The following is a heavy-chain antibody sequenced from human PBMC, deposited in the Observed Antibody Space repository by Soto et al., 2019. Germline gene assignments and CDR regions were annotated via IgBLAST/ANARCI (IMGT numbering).Heavy chain of an antibody. J-gene: IGHJ5*02. CDR3: ARDFSIGARYDFWSGYYGDWFDP. CDR1: GFTFSSYG. CDR2: IWYDGSNK. V-gene: IGHV3-33*01. Sequence: PGGSLRLSCAASGFTFSSYGMHWVRQAPGKGLEWVAVIWYDGSNKYYADSVKGRFTISRDNSKNTLYLQMNSLRAEDTAVYYCARDFSIGARYDFWSGYYGDWFDPWGQGTLVTVSS. D-gene: IGHD3-3*01.